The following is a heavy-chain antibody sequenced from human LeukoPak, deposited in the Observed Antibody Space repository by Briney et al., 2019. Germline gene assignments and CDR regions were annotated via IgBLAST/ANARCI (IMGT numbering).Heavy chain of an antibody. CDR3: ARGPGSTSWSFDY. CDR1: GFTFTKNA. D-gene: IGHD6-13*01. V-gene: IGHV3-30*03. Sequence: PGGSLRLSCAASGFTFTKNAMHWVRQAPGKGLEWVALIPFDGSKTDYADSVKGRFTISRDNSKNMVYLELNSLRVEDTAVYYCARGPGSTSWSFDYWGQGTLVTVSS. CDR2: IPFDGSKT. J-gene: IGHJ4*02.